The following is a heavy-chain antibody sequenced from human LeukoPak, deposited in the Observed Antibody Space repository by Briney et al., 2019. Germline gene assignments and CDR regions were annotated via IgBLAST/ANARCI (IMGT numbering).Heavy chain of an antibody. CDR1: GFTFSSYG. D-gene: IGHD3-22*01. J-gene: IGHJ3*02. CDR3: TRGDYYDSSGYYFPDAFDI. V-gene: IGHV3-33*01. Sequence: GGSLRLSCAASGFTFSSYGMHWVRQAPGKGLEWVAVIWYDGSNKCYVDSVQGRFTISRDNSKNPLYLQMSSLRAEDTAVYYCTRGDYYDSSGYYFPDAFDIWGQGTMVTVSS. CDR2: IWYDGSNK.